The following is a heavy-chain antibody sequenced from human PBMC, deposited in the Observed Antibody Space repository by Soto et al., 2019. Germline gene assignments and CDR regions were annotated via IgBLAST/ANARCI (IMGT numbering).Heavy chain of an antibody. Sequence: XSVKVTCKASGYTLSSYGIIWVRQAPGQGLEWMGWISAYNGNTNYAQKLQGRVTMTTDTSTSTAYMELRSLRSDDTAVYYCARGVKAAGTLAMDVWGQGTTVTVSS. J-gene: IGHJ6*02. CDR3: ARGVKAAGTLAMDV. CDR2: ISAYNGNT. V-gene: IGHV1-18*01. CDR1: GYTLSSYG. D-gene: IGHD6-13*01.